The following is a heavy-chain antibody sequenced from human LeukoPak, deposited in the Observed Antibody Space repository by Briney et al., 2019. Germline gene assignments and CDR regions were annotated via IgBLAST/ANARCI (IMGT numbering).Heavy chain of an antibody. V-gene: IGHV3-23*01. Sequence: GGSLRLSCAASGFTFSSYALSWVRQAPGKGLEWVSAISGSGGSTYYADSVKGRFTISRDNAKNSLYLQMNSLRAEDTAVYYCARAVGMRQVAGTFGYWGQGTLVTVSS. J-gene: IGHJ4*02. CDR1: GFTFSSYA. D-gene: IGHD6-19*01. CDR2: ISGSGGST. CDR3: ARAVGMRQVAGTFGY.